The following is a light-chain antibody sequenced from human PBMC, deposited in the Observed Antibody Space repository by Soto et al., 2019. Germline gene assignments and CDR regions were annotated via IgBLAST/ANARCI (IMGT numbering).Light chain of an antibody. CDR2: DAS. J-gene: IGKJ2*01. CDR3: QHYDNIPYT. CDR1: QGISIY. Sequence: DIQMTQSPSSLSASVGDRVTITCQASQGISIYLNWYQQKPGKAPKLLISDASNLEPGVPSRFSGSGSGTDFIVTIRSLQPEDVATYYCQHYDNIPYTFGQGTKLEIK. V-gene: IGKV1-33*01.